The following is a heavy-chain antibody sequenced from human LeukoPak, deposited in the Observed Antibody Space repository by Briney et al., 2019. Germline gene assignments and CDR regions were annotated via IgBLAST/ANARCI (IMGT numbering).Heavy chain of an antibody. CDR1: GGSISSYY. CDR2: INHSGST. Sequence: SETLSLTCAVSGGSISSYYWSGIRQPPGKGLEWIGEINHSGSTNYNPSLKSRVTISVDTSKNQFSLKLSSVTAADTAVYYCARRRSYYYYYMDVWGKGTTVTVSS. J-gene: IGHJ6*03. CDR3: ARRRSYYYYYMDV. V-gene: IGHV4-34*01.